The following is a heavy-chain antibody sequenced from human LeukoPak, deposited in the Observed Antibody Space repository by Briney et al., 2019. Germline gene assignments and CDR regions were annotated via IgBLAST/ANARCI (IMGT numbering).Heavy chain of an antibody. J-gene: IGHJ4*02. D-gene: IGHD6-19*01. CDR3: ARSPTGSGWYYFDY. Sequence: GSLRLSCAASGFTFSSYEMNWVRQAPGKGLEWVSYISGSGSTIYYADSVKGRFTISRDNAKNSLYLQMNSLRAEDTTVYYCARSPTGSGWYYFDYWGQGTLVTVSS. CDR1: GFTFSSYE. V-gene: IGHV3-48*03. CDR2: ISGSGSTI.